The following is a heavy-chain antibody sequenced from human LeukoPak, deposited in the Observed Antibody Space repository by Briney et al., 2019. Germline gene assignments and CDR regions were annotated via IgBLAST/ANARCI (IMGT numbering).Heavy chain of an antibody. Sequence: GGSLRLSCVASGFSLNDHYMGWIRQAPGKGLEWVSYIGLTSSVVYYADSARGRFTVSRDNAQNSLYLHMDRLRAEDTAVYYCAREGFIEASLGAFDVWGQATMVTVSS. CDR1: GFSLNDHY. V-gene: IGHV3-11*04. CDR3: AREGFIEASLGAFDV. D-gene: IGHD7-27*01. CDR2: IGLTSSVV. J-gene: IGHJ3*01.